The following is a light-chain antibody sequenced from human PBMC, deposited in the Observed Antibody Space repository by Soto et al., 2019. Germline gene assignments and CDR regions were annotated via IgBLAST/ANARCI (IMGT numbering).Light chain of an antibody. J-gene: IGKJ5*01. CDR1: QSVSSN. CDR3: QQYNNWPLT. Sequence: IVLTQSPATLSVSPGERATLSCRASQSVSSNLAGHQQRPGHAPRLLIYGASTRATGVPARFSGGGSGTEFTLTITSLQSEDFAVYWCQQYNNWPLTFGPGTRLEIK. V-gene: IGKV3D-15*01. CDR2: GAS.